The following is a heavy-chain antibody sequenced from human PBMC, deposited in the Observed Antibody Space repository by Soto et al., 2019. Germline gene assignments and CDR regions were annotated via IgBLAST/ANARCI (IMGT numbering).Heavy chain of an antibody. Sequence: EVQLLESGGGLVQPGGSLRLSCAASGFTFSSYAMSWVRQAPGKGLEWVSAISGSGGSTYYADSVKGRFTISRDNPKNTLYLQMNSLRDEETAVYYCGNSDVVVVVAATVAFALWGQGTMVTVSS. V-gene: IGHV3-23*01. CDR2: ISGSGGST. J-gene: IGHJ3*01. D-gene: IGHD2-15*01. CDR1: GFTFSSYA. CDR3: GNSDVVVVVAATVAFAL.